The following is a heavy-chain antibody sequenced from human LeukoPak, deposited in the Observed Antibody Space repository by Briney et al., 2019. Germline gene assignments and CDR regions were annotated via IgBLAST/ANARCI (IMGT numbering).Heavy chain of an antibody. CDR1: GYTFTSYG. J-gene: IGHJ4*02. CDR2: ISAYNGNT. D-gene: IGHD3-10*01. Sequence: ASVKVSCKASGYTFTSYGISWVRQAPGQGPEWMGWISAYNGNTNYAQKLQGRVTMTTDTSTSTAYMELRSLRSDDTAVYYCARDLQWFGESPAPGYWGQGTLVTVSS. CDR3: ARDLQWFGESPAPGY. V-gene: IGHV1-18*01.